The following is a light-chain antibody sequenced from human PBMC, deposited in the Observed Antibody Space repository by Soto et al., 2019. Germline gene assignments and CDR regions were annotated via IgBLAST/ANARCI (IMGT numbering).Light chain of an antibody. V-gene: IGKV3-11*01. CDR1: RSVGTY. Sequence: PGERAILSCRASRSVGTYLAWYQQKPGQAPRLLIYDASNRATGIPARFGGSGSGTDFTLTINSLEPEDFAVYYCQQRSNWPGTFGPGTKVDIK. J-gene: IGKJ3*01. CDR2: DAS. CDR3: QQRSNWPGT.